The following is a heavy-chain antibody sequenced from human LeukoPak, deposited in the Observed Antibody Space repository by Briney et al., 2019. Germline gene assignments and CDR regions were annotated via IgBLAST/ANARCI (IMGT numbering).Heavy chain of an antibody. CDR1: GGSISSGGYY. V-gene: IGHV4-31*03. CDR3: ARGLTRGYYYYGMDV. J-gene: IGHJ6*02. CDR2: IYYSGST. Sequence: SQTLSLTCTVSGGSISSGGYYWSWIRQHPGKGLEWIGYIYYSGSTYYNPSLKSRVTISVDTSKNQFSLRLSSVTAADTAVYYCARGLTRGYYYYGMDVWGQGTTVTVSS.